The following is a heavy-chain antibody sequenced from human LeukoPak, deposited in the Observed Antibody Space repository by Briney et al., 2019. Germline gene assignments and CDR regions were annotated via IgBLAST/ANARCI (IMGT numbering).Heavy chain of an antibody. CDR1: RFTFSTYA. CDR2: IYSGGST. Sequence: GGSLRLSCGGSRFTFSTYAMSWVRQAPGKGLEWVSVIYSGGSTYYADSVKGRFTISRDNSKNTLYLQMNSLRAEDTAVYYCASGSGSYRTPYYYMDVWGTGTTVTVSS. D-gene: IGHD3-10*01. J-gene: IGHJ6*03. V-gene: IGHV3-53*01. CDR3: ASGSGSYRTPYYYMDV.